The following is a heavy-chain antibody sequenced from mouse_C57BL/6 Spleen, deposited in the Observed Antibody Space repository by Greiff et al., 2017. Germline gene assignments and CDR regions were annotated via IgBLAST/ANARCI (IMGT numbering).Heavy chain of an antibody. D-gene: IGHD2-4*01. J-gene: IGHJ2*01. CDR3: ARSGDYESY. Sequence: QVQLQQPGAELVRPGSSVKLSCKASGYTFTSYWMDWVKQRPGQGLEWIGNIYPSDSETHYNQKFKDKATLTVDKSSSTAYMQLSSLTSEDSAVYYCARSGDYESYWGQGTTLTVSS. CDR2: IYPSDSET. V-gene: IGHV1-61*01. CDR1: GYTFTSYW.